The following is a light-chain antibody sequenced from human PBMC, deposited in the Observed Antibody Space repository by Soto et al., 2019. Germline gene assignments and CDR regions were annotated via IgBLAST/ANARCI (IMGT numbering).Light chain of an antibody. CDR3: QQRYSTGCT. J-gene: IGKJ2*02. Sequence: DIPMTQSPSSLSASVGDRVTITCRASQSISSYLNWYQQKPGKAPKVLIYAASSLQSGVPSRFSGSGSGTDFTLTISSLQPEYFATYYCQQRYSTGCTVGQGTKLQIK. V-gene: IGKV1-39*01. CDR2: AAS. CDR1: QSISSY.